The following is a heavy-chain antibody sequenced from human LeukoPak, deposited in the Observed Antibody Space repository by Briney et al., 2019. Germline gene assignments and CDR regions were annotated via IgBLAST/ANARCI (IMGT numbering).Heavy chain of an antibody. CDR1: GYTFTGYY. D-gene: IGHD3-10*01. Sequence: ASVKVSCKASGYTFTGYYMHWVRQAPGQGLEWMGWINPNSGGTNYAQKFQGRVTMTEDTSTDTAYMELSSLRSEDTAVYYCATGAFYGSGSYYRDYWGQGTLVTVSS. V-gene: IGHV1-2*02. CDR2: INPNSGGT. CDR3: ATGAFYGSGSYYRDY. J-gene: IGHJ4*02.